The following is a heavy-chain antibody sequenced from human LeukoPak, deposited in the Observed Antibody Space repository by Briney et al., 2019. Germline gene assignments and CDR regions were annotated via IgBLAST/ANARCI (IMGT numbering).Heavy chain of an antibody. Sequence: GGSLRLSCVASGFTFSSYSMNWVRQAPGKGLEWVSSISSSSSYIYYADSVKGRFTISRDNAKNSLYLQMNSLRAEDTAVYYCARDGYSSSWRYAFDIWGQGTMVTVSS. J-gene: IGHJ3*02. V-gene: IGHV3-21*01. CDR1: GFTFSSYS. CDR3: ARDGYSSSWRYAFDI. CDR2: ISSSSSYI. D-gene: IGHD6-13*01.